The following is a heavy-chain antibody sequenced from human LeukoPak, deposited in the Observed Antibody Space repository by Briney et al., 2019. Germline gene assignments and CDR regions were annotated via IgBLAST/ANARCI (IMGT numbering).Heavy chain of an antibody. J-gene: IGHJ6*02. CDR2: ISYDGSNK. D-gene: IGHD1-26*01. CDR1: GFTFSSYA. V-gene: IGHV3-30-3*01. CDR3: ARDGYSTYGMDV. Sequence: PGGSLRLSWAASGFTFSSYAMPWVRQAPGKGLEWVAVISYDGSNKYYADSVKGRFTISRDNSKNTLYLQMNSLRAEDTAVYYCARDGYSTYGMDVWGQGTTVTVSS.